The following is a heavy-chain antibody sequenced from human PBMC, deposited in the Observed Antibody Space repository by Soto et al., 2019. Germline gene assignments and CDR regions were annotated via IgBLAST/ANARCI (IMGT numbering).Heavy chain of an antibody. V-gene: IGHV1-18*01. CDR1: GYTFTSYG. CDR3: ARDRQLASYYYYGMDV. Sequence: ASVKVSCKASGYTFTSYGISWVRQAPGQGLEWMGWISAYNGNTNYAQKLQGRVTMTTDTSTSTAYMELRSLRSDDTAVYYCARDRQLASYYYYGMDVWGQGTTVTV. D-gene: IGHD6-13*01. CDR2: ISAYNGNT. J-gene: IGHJ6*02.